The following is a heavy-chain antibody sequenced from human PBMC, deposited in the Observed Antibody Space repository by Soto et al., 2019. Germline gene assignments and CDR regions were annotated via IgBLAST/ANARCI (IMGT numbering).Heavy chain of an antibody. Sequence: ASVKVSCTASGYTFTSYGISWVRQAPGQGLEWMGWISAYNGNTNYAQKLQGRVTMTTDTSTSTAYMELRSLRSDDTAVYYCARDRSMTTVVTPGDYWGQGTLVTVSS. CDR3: ARDRSMTTVVTPGDY. J-gene: IGHJ4*02. CDR2: ISAYNGNT. CDR1: GYTFTSYG. D-gene: IGHD4-17*01. V-gene: IGHV1-18*01.